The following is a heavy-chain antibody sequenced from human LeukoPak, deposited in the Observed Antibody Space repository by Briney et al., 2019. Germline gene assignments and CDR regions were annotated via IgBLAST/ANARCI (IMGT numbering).Heavy chain of an antibody. CDR3: ARDRLYSSSSEDY. J-gene: IGHJ4*02. D-gene: IGHD6-6*01. V-gene: IGHV3-53*01. CDR1: GFTVSSTY. CDR2: VYSGGST. Sequence: GGSLRLSCAASGFTVSSTYMSWVRQAPGKGLGWVSVVYSGGSTYYADSVKGRFTISRDNSKNTLYLQMNSLRAEDTAVYYCARDRLYSSSSEDYWGQGTLVTVSS.